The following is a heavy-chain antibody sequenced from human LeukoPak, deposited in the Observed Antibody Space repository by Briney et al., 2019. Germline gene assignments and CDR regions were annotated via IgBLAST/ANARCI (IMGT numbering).Heavy chain of an antibody. CDR2: IIGSGNSI. CDR1: GFTFGTYA. J-gene: IGHJ4*02. D-gene: IGHD3-16*02. Sequence: GGSLRLSCAASGFTFGTYAMSWVRQAPGKGLEWVSLIIGSGNSIHYADSVKGRFTISRDNFKNTVFLQLNSLRPEDTAVYYCAKHGDNVWGSFRFGLGYWGQGTLVTVSS. V-gene: IGHV3-23*01. CDR3: AKHGDNVWGSFRFGLGY.